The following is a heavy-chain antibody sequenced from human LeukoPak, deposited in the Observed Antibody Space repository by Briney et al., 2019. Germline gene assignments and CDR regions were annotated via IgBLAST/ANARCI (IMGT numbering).Heavy chain of an antibody. V-gene: IGHV3-21*01. CDR2: ISSSSSYI. D-gene: IGHD4-17*01. CDR3: ARGLMTTVTTFYYYYYYMDV. J-gene: IGHJ6*03. Sequence: GGSLRLSCAASGFIISANFMSWVRQAPGKGLEWVSSISSSSSYIYYADSVKGRFTISRDNAKNSLYLQMNSLRAEDTAVYYCARGLMTTVTTFYYYYYYMDVWGKGTTVTVSS. CDR1: GFIISANF.